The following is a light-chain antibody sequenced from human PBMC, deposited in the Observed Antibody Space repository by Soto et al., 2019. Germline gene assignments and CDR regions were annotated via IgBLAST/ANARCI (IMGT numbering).Light chain of an antibody. J-gene: IGKJ5*01. CDR2: GAS. CDR3: QQYNDWPLT. Sequence: IVMTQSPATLSVSPGERATLSCRASQSVRSSLAWYQQKPGQSPRLLIHGASTRATGIPDRFNGSGSGTEFTLTISSLQSEDLVVYYCQQYNDWPLTFGQGTRLDIK. V-gene: IGKV3-15*01. CDR1: QSVRSS.